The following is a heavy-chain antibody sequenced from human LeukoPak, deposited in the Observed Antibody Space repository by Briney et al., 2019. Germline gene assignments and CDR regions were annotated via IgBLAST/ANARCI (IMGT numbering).Heavy chain of an antibody. Sequence: GESLKISCKGSGYGFTSYWIGWVRQMPGKGLEWMGIIYPGDSDTRYSPSFQGQVTISADKTISTAYLQWSSLKASDTAMYYCARRPLDCSSTSCFDYWGQGTLVTVSS. J-gene: IGHJ4*02. V-gene: IGHV5-51*01. D-gene: IGHD2-2*01. CDR1: GYGFTSYW. CDR2: IYPGDSDT. CDR3: ARRPLDCSSTSCFDY.